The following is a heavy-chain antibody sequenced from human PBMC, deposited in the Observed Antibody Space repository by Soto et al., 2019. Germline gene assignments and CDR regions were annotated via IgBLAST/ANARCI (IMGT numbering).Heavy chain of an antibody. CDR3: ARRDSHGFFRYFDN. CDR2: TNGNLGTG. D-gene: IGHD3-10*01. J-gene: IGHJ4*02. CDR1: GGTFSSYP. Sequence: QVQLVQSGAEVKRPGSSVKVSCKASGGTFSSYPISWVRQAPGQGLEWMGGTNGNLGTGNYAQKFRGRLKITAEKSTTTTYMELSSLTSEDTAVYYCARRDSHGFFRYFDNWGQGTLVTVSS. V-gene: IGHV1-69*06.